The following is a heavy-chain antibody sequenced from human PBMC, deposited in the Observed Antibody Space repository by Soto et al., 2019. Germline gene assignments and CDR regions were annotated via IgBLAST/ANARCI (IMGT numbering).Heavy chain of an antibody. CDR2: VDPEDGET. CDR3: ATISRITIFNRMDV. J-gene: IGHJ6*02. Sequence: ASVKVSCKVSGYTFTDYYMHWVQQAPGKGLEWMGLVDPEDGETIYAEKFQGRVTITADTSTDTAYMELSSLRSEDTAVYYCATISRITIFNRMDVWGQGTTVTVSS. D-gene: IGHD3-9*01. V-gene: IGHV1-69-2*01. CDR1: GYTFTDYY.